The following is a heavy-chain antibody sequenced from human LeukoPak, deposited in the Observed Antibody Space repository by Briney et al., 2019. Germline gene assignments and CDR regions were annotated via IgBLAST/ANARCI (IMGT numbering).Heavy chain of an antibody. D-gene: IGHD4-17*01. CDR1: GASISSDGYY. J-gene: IGHJ4*02. Sequence: SQTLSLTCSVSGASISSDGYYWGWIRQPPGKGLEWIGSIYYSGSTYYNPSLKSRITISVDTSKNQFSLKLSSVTAADTAVYYCARHPDHYGDYGELYFDYWGQGTLVTVSS. CDR2: IYYSGST. CDR3: ARHPDHYGDYGELYFDY. V-gene: IGHV4-39*01.